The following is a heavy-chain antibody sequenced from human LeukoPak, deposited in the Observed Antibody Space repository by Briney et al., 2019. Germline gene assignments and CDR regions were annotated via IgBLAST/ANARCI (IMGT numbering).Heavy chain of an antibody. J-gene: IGHJ4*02. CDR2: ITSGSKVI. CDR3: AKGASGSYHGPQYFDY. CDR1: GFTFSTYN. Sequence: GGSLRLSCEGSGFTFSTYNMNWVRQAPGKGLEWVSYITSGSKVIYDADSVKGRFTISRDNAKKSLYPQMNSLRVEDTAVYYCAKGASGSYHGPQYFDYWGQGTLVTVSS. V-gene: IGHV3-48*04. D-gene: IGHD1-26*01.